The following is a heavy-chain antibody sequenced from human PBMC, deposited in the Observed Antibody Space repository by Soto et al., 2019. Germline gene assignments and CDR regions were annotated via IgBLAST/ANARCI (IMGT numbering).Heavy chain of an antibody. CDR3: AIGLRSPAASIPGVFEP. CDR1: GGAFSSGAFA. D-gene: IGHD2-2*01. Sequence: SETLSLTRTVSGGAFSSGAFAWTWIRQAPKKGLEWIGYIYHSGTTYYNPSLRSRVTISVDRSRNQFSLNLTSVTGADTAMYYCAIGLRSPAASIPGVFEPWGLVTLVTV. CDR2: IYHSGTT. J-gene: IGHJ5*02. V-gene: IGHV4-30-2*01.